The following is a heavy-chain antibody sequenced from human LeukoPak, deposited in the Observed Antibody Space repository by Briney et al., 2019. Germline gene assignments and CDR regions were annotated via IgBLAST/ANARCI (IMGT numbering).Heavy chain of an antibody. J-gene: IGHJ4*02. CDR1: GFTFSSYG. CDR2: IKSKTDGGTT. V-gene: IGHV3-15*01. Sequence: GGSLRLSCAASGFTFSSYGMHWVRQAPGKGLEWVGRIKSKTDGGTTDYAAPVKGRFTISRDDSKNTLYLQMNSLKTEDTAVYYCTTDFSSVRGYSGYDLGTNFDYWGQGTLVTVSS. D-gene: IGHD5-12*01. CDR3: TTDFSSVRGYSGYDLGTNFDY.